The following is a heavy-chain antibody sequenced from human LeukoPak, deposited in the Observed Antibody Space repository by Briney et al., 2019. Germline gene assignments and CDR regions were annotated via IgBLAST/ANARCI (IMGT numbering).Heavy chain of an antibody. V-gene: IGHV3-21*01. CDR2: ISSSSSYI. CDR3: ARARSSSVTTGFGY. J-gene: IGHJ4*02. CDR1: GFTFSSYS. Sequence: PGGSLRLSCAASGFTFSSYSMNWVRQAPGKGLEWVSSISSSSSYIYYADSVKGRFTISRDNAKNSQYLQMNSLRAEDTAVYYCARARSSSVTTGFGYWGQGTLVTVSS. D-gene: IGHD4-17*01.